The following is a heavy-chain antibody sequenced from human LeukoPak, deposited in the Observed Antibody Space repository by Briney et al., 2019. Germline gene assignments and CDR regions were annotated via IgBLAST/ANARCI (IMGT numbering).Heavy chain of an antibody. CDR3: ARAGFEWLPNPFVY. CDR1: GYTFTSYA. J-gene: IGHJ4*02. CDR2: INTNTGNP. Sequence: AAVTVSCMASGYTFTSYAMNWVRQAPGRGREWVGWINTNTGNPTYAQGFTGRFVFSLDTSVSTAYLQISSLKAEDTAVYYCARAGFEWLPNPFVYWGQGTLVTVSS. D-gene: IGHD5-12*01. V-gene: IGHV7-4-1*02.